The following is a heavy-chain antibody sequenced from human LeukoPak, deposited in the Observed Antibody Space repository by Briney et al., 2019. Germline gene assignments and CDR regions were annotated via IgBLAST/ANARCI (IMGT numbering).Heavy chain of an antibody. CDR3: ASRTIPYYYYGMDV. CDR2: IYTSGST. D-gene: IGHD3-9*01. Sequence: SETLSLTCTVSGGSISSYYWSWVRQPPGKGLEWVGYIYTSGSTNYNPSLKSRVTTSVDTSKNQFSLKLSSVTAADTAVYYCASRTIPYYYYGMDVWGQGTTVTVSS. J-gene: IGHJ6*02. V-gene: IGHV4-4*09. CDR1: GGSISSYY.